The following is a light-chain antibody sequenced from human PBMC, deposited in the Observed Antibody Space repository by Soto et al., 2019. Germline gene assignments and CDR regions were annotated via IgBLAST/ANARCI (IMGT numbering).Light chain of an antibody. J-gene: IGLJ3*02. V-gene: IGLV1-44*01. CDR3: AAWDDSLNVWV. Sequence: QLVLTQPPSASGTPGQRVTISCSGSSSNIGSNTVNWYQQLPGTAPKLLIYSNNQRPSGVPDRFSGSKSGTSASLAISGLQSDDEAYYYCAAWDDSLNVWVFGGGTKLTVL. CDR2: SNN. CDR1: SSNIGSNT.